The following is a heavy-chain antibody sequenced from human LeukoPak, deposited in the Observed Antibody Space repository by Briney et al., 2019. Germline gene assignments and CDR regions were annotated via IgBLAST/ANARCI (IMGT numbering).Heavy chain of an antibody. Sequence: SGGSLRLSCAASGFTFSSYSMNWVRQAPGKGLEWVSSISSSSSYIYYADSVKGRFTISRDNAKNSLYLQMNSLRAEDTAVYYCARGRYVLRFLEWLLTFDYWGQGILVTVSS. CDR2: ISSSSSYI. J-gene: IGHJ4*02. V-gene: IGHV3-21*01. D-gene: IGHD3-3*01. CDR3: ARGRYVLRFLEWLLTFDY. CDR1: GFTFSSYS.